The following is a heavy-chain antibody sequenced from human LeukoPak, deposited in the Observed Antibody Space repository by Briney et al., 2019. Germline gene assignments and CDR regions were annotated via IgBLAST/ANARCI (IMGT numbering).Heavy chain of an antibody. CDR1: GGSISSSSYY. V-gene: IGHV4-39*01. Sequence: SETLSLTCTVSGGSISSSSYYWGWIRQPPGKGLEWIGSIYYSGSTYYNPSLKSRVTISVDTSKNQFSLKLSSVTAADTAVYYRASLGTVTAFDYWGQGTLVTVSS. J-gene: IGHJ4*02. CDR3: ASLGTVTAFDY. CDR2: IYYSGST. D-gene: IGHD4-17*01.